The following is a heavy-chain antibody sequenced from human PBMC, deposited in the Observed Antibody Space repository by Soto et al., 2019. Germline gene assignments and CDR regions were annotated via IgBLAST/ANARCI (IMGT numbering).Heavy chain of an antibody. CDR2: ISYDGSNK. CDR1: GFTFSSYA. V-gene: IGHV3-30-3*01. CDR3: ARGEDSGSYYGFDY. Sequence: QVQLVESGGGVVQPGRSLRLSCAASGFTFSSYAMHWVRQAPGKGLEWVAVISYDGSNKYYAESVKGRFTISRDNSKNTLYLQMNSLRAEDTAVYYCARGEDSGSYYGFDYWGQGTLVTVSS. J-gene: IGHJ4*02. D-gene: IGHD1-26*01.